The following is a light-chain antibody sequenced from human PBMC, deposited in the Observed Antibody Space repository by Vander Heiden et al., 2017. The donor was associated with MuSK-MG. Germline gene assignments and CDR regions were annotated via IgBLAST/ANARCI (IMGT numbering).Light chain of an antibody. CDR3: AAWDDSLSGNYV. V-gene: IGLV1-47*03. Sequence: QSVLTQPPSASGTPGQRVTISCSGSSSNIGSNYVYWYQQHPGTAPKLLIYRNNQRPSGVPDRFSGSKSGTSASLAISGLWSEDEADYYCAAWDDSLSGNYVFGTGTKVTVL. J-gene: IGLJ1*01. CDR2: RNN. CDR1: SSNIGSNY.